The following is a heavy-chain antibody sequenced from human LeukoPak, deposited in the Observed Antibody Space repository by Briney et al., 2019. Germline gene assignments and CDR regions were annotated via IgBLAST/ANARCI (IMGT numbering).Heavy chain of an antibody. Sequence: GGSLRLSCAASGFTFSSYSINWVRQAPGKGLEWVSSISSSSSYIYYADSVKGRFTISRDNAKNSLYLQMNSLRAEDTAVYYCARDYSGSGSYYNVFDHWGQGTLVTVSS. V-gene: IGHV3-21*01. D-gene: IGHD3-10*01. CDR1: GFTFSSYS. CDR2: ISSSSSYI. CDR3: ARDYSGSGSYYNVFDH. J-gene: IGHJ4*02.